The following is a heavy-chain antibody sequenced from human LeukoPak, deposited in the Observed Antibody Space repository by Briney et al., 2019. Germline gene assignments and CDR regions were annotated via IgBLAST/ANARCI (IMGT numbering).Heavy chain of an antibody. Sequence: PSETLSLTCTVSGGSISSGDYSWSWIRQPPGKGLEWIGYIYYSGSTYYNPYLKSRVTISVDTSKNQFSLKLSSVTAADTAVYYCARFTYYYDSSGQTGFDYWGQGTLVTVSS. V-gene: IGHV4-30-4*01. CDR1: GGSISSGDYS. J-gene: IGHJ4*02. CDR3: ARFTYYYDSSGQTGFDY. D-gene: IGHD3-22*01. CDR2: IYYSGST.